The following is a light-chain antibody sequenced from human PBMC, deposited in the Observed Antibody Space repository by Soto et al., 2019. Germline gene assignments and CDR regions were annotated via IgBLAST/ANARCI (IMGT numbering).Light chain of an antibody. J-gene: IGLJ3*02. CDR2: EDN. V-gene: IGLV6-57*02. CDR1: SGSIASNY. CDR3: QSYDSSKGDWV. Sequence: NFMLTQPHSVSESPGKTVTISCTGSSGSIASNYVQWYQQRPGSAPTTVIYEDNQRPSGVPDRFSGSIDSSSNSASLTISGLKTEDEADYYCQSYDSSKGDWVFGGGTQLTVL.